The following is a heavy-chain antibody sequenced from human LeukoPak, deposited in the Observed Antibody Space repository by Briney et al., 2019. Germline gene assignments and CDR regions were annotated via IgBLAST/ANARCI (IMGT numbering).Heavy chain of an antibody. CDR3: XXXXXTASVGAFDI. CDR1: GGSIRSNTNYWGWNSSNY. CDR2: IHYSGTT. V-gene: IGHV4-39*01. Sequence: SETLSLTCTVSGGSIRSNTNYWGWNSSNYWGWIRQPPGKGLEWIGSIHYSGTTYYNPSLQSRLTISVDASKNQFSLKVTSCTXXXXXXXXXXXXXXTASVGAFDIWGQGTMVTVSS. J-gene: IGHJ3*02. D-gene: IGHD5-18*01.